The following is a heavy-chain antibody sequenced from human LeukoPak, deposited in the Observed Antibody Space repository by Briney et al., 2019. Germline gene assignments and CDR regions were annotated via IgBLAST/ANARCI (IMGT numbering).Heavy chain of an antibody. CDR3: ARRDYYDSSGYYSNY. J-gene: IGHJ4*02. Sequence: GESLKISCKGSGYSFTSYWIGWVRQMPGKGLEWMGIIYPGDSDTTYSPSFQGQVTISADKSISTAYLQWSSLKASDTAMYYCARRDYYDSSGYYSNYWGQGTLVTVSS. D-gene: IGHD3-22*01. CDR2: IYPGDSDT. V-gene: IGHV5-51*01. CDR1: GYSFTSYW.